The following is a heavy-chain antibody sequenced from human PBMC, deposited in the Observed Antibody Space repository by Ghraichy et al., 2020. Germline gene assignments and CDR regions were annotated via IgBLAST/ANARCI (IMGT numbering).Heavy chain of an antibody. Sequence: SETLSLTCAVSNDSISNNFWWSWVRQPPGKGLEWIGEIYHSGTTNYNPSLKTRVTLSLDQSKNQFSLKMTSVTAADTAVYYCARIAYVRLGELTVPVPFDHWGQGTLVTVSS. V-gene: IGHV4-4*02. D-gene: IGHD3-16*01. CDR3: ARIAYVRLGELTVPVPFDH. CDR2: IYHSGTT. CDR1: NDSISNNFW. J-gene: IGHJ4*02.